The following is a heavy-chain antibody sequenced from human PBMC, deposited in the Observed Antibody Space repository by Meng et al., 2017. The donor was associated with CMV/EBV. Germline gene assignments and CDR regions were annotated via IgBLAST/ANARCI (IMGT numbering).Heavy chain of an antibody. J-gene: IGHJ6*02. V-gene: IGHV3-30*02. CDR2: IRYDGSNK. D-gene: IGHD6-6*01. CDR1: GFTFSSYG. Sequence: GGSLRLSCAASGFTFSSYGMHWVRQAPGKGLEWVAFIRYDGSNKYYADSVKGRFTISRDNSKNTLYLQMNSLRAEDTAVHYCAKEYSSSSTAYYYYGMDVWGQGTTVTVSS. CDR3: AKEYSSSSTAYYYYGMDV.